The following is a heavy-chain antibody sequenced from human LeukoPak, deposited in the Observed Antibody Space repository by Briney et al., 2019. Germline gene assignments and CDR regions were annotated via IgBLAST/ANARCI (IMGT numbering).Heavy chain of an antibody. V-gene: IGHV4-34*01. CDR3: ARDVVVVPAAIHYGMDV. CDR2: INHSGRT. CDR1: GGSFSDYF. Sequence: SETLSLTCAVYGGSFSDYFWGWIRQPPGKGLEWIGEINHSGRTYYNPSLKSRVTISVDTSKNQFSLNLSSVAAADTAVYYCARDVVVVPAAIHYGMDVWGQGTTVTVSS. D-gene: IGHD2-2*01. J-gene: IGHJ6*02.